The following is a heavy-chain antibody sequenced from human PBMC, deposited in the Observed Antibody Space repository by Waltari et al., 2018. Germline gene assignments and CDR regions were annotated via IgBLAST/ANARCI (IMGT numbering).Heavy chain of an antibody. J-gene: IGHJ4*02. D-gene: IGHD3-9*01. Sequence: EVQLVESGGGLVKPGGSLRLSCAASGFPFSRYSMTWVRQAPGKGLEWVSSISSSSSYIYYADSVKGRFTISRDNAKNSLYLQMNSLRAEDTAVYYCARDWGLRYFDYWGQGTLVTVSS. V-gene: IGHV3-21*01. CDR2: ISSSSSYI. CDR1: GFPFSRYS. CDR3: ARDWGLRYFDY.